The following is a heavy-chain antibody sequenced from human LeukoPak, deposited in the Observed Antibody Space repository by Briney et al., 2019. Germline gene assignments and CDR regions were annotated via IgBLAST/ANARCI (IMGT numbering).Heavy chain of an antibody. Sequence: TSETLSLTCTVSGGSISSYYWSWIRQPPGKGLEWIGYIYYSGSTNYNPSLKSRVTISVDTSKNQFSLKLSSVTAADTAVYYCARHHPFGELLYGMDVWGQGTTVTVSS. CDR2: IYYSGST. CDR3: ARHHPFGELLYGMDV. D-gene: IGHD3-10*01. J-gene: IGHJ6*02. CDR1: GGSISSYY. V-gene: IGHV4-59*08.